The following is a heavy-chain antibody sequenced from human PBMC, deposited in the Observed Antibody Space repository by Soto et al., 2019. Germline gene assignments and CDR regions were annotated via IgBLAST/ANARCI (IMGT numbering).Heavy chain of an antibody. J-gene: IGHJ4*02. V-gene: IGHV3-30-3*01. CDR1: GSTFSSYA. D-gene: IGHD6-13*01. Sequence: GGSLRRSCAASGSTFSSYAMHWVRQAPGKGLEWVAVISYDGSNKYYADSVKGRFTISRDNSKNTLYLQMNSLRAEDTAVYYCARDLIAAAGLFDYWGQGTLGTSPQ. CDR2: ISYDGSNK. CDR3: ARDLIAAAGLFDY.